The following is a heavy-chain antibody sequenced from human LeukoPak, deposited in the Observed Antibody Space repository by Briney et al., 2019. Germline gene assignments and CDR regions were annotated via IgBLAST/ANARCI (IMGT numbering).Heavy chain of an antibody. J-gene: IGHJ4*02. Sequence: PGGSLRLSCAASGFTFSSYEMSWVRQASGKGLEWVSAISGSGGSTYYADSVKGRFTISRDNSKNTLYLQMNSLRAEDTAVYYCAKEGYSSSWPHWFDYWGQGTLVTVSS. CDR2: ISGSGGST. CDR1: GFTFSSYE. D-gene: IGHD6-13*01. V-gene: IGHV3-23*01. CDR3: AKEGYSSSWPHWFDY.